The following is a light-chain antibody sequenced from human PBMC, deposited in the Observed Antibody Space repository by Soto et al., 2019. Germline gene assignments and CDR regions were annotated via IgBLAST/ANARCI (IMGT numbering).Light chain of an antibody. Sequence: DIVLTQSPATLSVFPGERATLSCRASRNINRKLAWYQQKPGQAPRLLLSGASTRAPGMPARVSGSGFGTEFTITMDSLQSEDFAIYYCQQYYDYPPLFFGGGTKVEIK. CDR1: RNINRK. CDR3: QQYYDYPPLF. CDR2: GAS. J-gene: IGKJ4*01. V-gene: IGKV3-15*01.